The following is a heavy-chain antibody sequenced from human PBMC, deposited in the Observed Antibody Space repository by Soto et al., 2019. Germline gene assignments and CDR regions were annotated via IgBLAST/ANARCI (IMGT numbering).Heavy chain of an antibody. Sequence: QVQLVQSGAEVKKPGASVKVSCKASGYTFTSYGISWVRQAPGQGLEWMGWISAYNGNTNYAQKLQGRVTMTTDTSTSTADRELRSLRSADTAVYYCARGGSRPSSGRFYFDYWGQGTLVTVSA. CDR2: ISAYNGNT. D-gene: IGHD6-19*01. CDR3: ARGGSRPSSGRFYFDY. J-gene: IGHJ4*02. V-gene: IGHV1-18*01. CDR1: GYTFTSYG.